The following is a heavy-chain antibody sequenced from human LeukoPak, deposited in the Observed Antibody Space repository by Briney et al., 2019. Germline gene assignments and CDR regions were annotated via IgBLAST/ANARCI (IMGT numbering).Heavy chain of an antibody. CDR2: INPNSGGT. CDR1: GYTFTGYY. V-gene: IGHV1-2*06. CDR3: ARAPLGYNWFDP. Sequence: ASVKVSCKASGYTFTGYYRHWVRQAPGQGLEWMGRINPNSGGTNYAQKFQGRVTMTKDTSISTGYMELSRLRSDDTAVYYCARAPLGYNWFDPWGQGTLVTVSS. D-gene: IGHD3-10*01. J-gene: IGHJ5*02.